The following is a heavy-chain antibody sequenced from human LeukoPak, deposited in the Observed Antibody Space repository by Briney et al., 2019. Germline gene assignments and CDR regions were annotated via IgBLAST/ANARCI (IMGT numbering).Heavy chain of an antibody. J-gene: IGHJ4*02. D-gene: IGHD2-21*02. CDR1: GGTFSSYA. CDR2: IIPIFGTA. CDR3: ARDLLAYCGGDCYNVD. V-gene: IGHV1-69*13. Sequence: SVKVSCKASGGTFSSYAISWVRQAPGQGLEWMGGIIPIFGTANYAQKFQGRVTITADESTSTAYMELSSLRSEDTAVYYCARDLLAYCGGDCYNVDWGQGTLVTVSP.